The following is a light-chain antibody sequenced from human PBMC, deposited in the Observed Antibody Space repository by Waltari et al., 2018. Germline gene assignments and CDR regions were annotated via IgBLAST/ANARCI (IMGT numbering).Light chain of an antibody. V-gene: IGLV3-25*03. Sequence: SYELTQPPSVSVFPGQTARITCSGDALPTQYVSWYQQRPGQAPLLVTYKDTERPSGIPERFSGSTSGTTVTLTITGVQAEDEADYYCQSTDSSSTFYVFGPGTKVTVL. CDR1: ALPTQY. CDR2: KDT. J-gene: IGLJ1*01. CDR3: QSTDSSSTFYV.